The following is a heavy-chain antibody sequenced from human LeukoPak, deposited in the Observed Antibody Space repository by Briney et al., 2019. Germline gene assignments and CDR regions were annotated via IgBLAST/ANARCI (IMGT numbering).Heavy chain of an antibody. Sequence: ASVKVSCKASGYTFTSYYMHWVRQAPRQGLEWMGWINPNSGDTNYAQKFQGRVTMTRDTSISAAYMELSRLRSDDTAVYYCARGNIVAVPAASVFDPWGQGTLVTVSS. D-gene: IGHD2-2*01. CDR1: GYTFTSYY. J-gene: IGHJ5*02. CDR2: INPNSGDT. V-gene: IGHV1-2*02. CDR3: ARGNIVAVPAASVFDP.